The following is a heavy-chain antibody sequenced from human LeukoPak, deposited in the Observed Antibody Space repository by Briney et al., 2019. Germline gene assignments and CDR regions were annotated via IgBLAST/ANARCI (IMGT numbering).Heavy chain of an antibody. D-gene: IGHD2-2*01. CDR3: ARLESGCSSTSCYNWFDP. V-gene: IGHV4-59*08. J-gene: IGHJ5*02. CDR2: IYYSGST. CDR1: GASISSYY. Sequence: SETLSLTCTVSGASISSYYWSWIRQPPGKGLEWLGYIYYSGSTNYNPSLKSRVTISVDTSKNQFSLKLSSVTAADTAVYYCARLESGCSSTSCYNWFDPWGQGTLVTVSS.